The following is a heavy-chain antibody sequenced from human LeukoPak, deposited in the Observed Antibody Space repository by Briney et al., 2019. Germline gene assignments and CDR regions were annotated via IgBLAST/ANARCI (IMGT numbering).Heavy chain of an antibody. V-gene: IGHV3-30*18. CDR2: ISYDGSNK. J-gene: IGHJ4*02. CDR1: GFTFSGYG. Sequence: GRSLRLSCAASGFTFSGYGMHWVRQAPGKGLEWVAVISYDGSNKYYADSVKGRFAISRDNSKNTLYLQMNSLRAEDTAVYYCAKDRRYFDWLYAGDYFDYWGQGTLVTVSS. CDR3: AKDRRYFDWLYAGDYFDY. D-gene: IGHD3-9*01.